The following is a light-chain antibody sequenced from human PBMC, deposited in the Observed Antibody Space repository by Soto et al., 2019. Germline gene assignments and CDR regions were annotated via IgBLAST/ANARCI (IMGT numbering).Light chain of an antibody. Sequence: QSVLTQPRSVSGAPGQRVTISCTGSISNIGAGYDVHWYQQLPGTVPKVLIYGNSNRPSGVPDRFFGSKSGTSASLAITGLQAEDEADSYCQSYDISLSGFHVFGTGTKLTVL. V-gene: IGLV1-40*01. J-gene: IGLJ1*01. CDR3: QSYDISLSGFHV. CDR2: GNS. CDR1: ISNIGAGYD.